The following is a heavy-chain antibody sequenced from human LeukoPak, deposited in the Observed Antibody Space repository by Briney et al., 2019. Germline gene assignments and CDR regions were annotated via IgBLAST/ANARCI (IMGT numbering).Heavy chain of an antibody. Sequence: PSETLSLTCAVYGGSLNTYYWSWIRQSPGKGLEWIAEINHRGDTNYNPSVKSRVTISVDTSKNQFSLKVNSLTAADTAAYYCARGPTISETGYFDYWGQGTLVTVSS. CDR2: INHRGDT. CDR3: ARGPTISETGYFDY. D-gene: IGHD1-1*01. V-gene: IGHV4-34*01. CDR1: GGSLNTYY. J-gene: IGHJ4*03.